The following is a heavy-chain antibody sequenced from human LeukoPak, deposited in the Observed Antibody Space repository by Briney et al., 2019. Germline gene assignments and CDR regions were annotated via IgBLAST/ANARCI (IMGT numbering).Heavy chain of an antibody. J-gene: IGHJ4*02. CDR1: GFTFSSYW. CDR3: ARVRGSGCLDF. Sequence: SGGSLRLSCAASGFTFSSYWMSWVRQAPGKGLEWVANIKQDGSEKYYVDSVKGRFTISGDNAKNSLYLQMNSLRAEDTAVYYCARVRGSGCLDFWGQGTLVTVSS. V-gene: IGHV3-7*01. D-gene: IGHD3-3*01. CDR2: IKQDGSEK.